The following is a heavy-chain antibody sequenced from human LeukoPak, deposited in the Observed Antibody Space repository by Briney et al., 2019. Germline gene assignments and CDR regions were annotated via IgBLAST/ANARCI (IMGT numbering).Heavy chain of an antibody. CDR3: ARGRGRHHIVLVVYATPNWFDP. D-gene: IGHD2-8*02. J-gene: IGHJ5*02. CDR2: INHSGST. Sequence: PSETLSLTCAVYGGSFSGYYWSWIRQPPGKGLEWIGEINHSGSTNYNPSLKSRGTISVDTSKNQFSLKLSSVTAADTAVYYCARGRGRHHIVLVVYATPNWFDPWGQGTLVTVSS. CDR1: GGSFSGYY. V-gene: IGHV4-34*01.